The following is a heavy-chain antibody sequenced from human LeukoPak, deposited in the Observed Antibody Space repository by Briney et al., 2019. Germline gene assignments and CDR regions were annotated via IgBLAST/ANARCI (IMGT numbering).Heavy chain of an antibody. D-gene: IGHD6-13*01. CDR3: ARIVTGSSWYYAFDI. CDR2: IHNSGTS. CDR1: DDSISDYY. Sequence: PSETLSLTCTVSDDSISDYYRGWIGQPPGKGLEWIGDIHNSGTSTYNLSLKSRGIISSDTPKNKFSLRLNSMPPADTAVYTCARIVTGSSWYYAFDIWGQGTMVTVSS. J-gene: IGHJ3*02. V-gene: IGHV4-59*01.